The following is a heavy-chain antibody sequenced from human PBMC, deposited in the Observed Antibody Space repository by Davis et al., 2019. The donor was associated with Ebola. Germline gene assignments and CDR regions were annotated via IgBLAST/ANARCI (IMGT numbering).Heavy chain of an antibody. Sequence: MPSETLSLTCAVYGGSFSGYYWSWIRQPPGKGLEWIGEINHSGSPNYTPSLKSRVTISVDTSKNQFSLKLTSLTAADTAGYHCARGRKVCSSTSCYSYYYYGMDVWGQGTTVTVSS. CDR3: ARGRKVCSSTSCYSYYYYGMDV. D-gene: IGHD2-2*01. CDR2: INHSGSP. V-gene: IGHV4-34*01. CDR1: GGSFSGYY. J-gene: IGHJ6*02.